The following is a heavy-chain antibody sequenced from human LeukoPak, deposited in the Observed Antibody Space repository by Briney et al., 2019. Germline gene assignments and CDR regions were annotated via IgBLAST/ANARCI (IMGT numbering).Heavy chain of an antibody. J-gene: IGHJ5*02. CDR2: IYHSGST. CDR1: GYSISSGYY. D-gene: IGHD1-20*01. Sequence: PSETLSLTCTVSGYSISSGYYWGWIRQPAGKGLEWIGTIYHSGSTYYNPSLKSRVTISVDTSKNQFSLKLSSVTAADTAVYYCARERGDNWNVGPWGQGTLVTVYS. CDR3: ARERGDNWNVGP. V-gene: IGHV4-38-2*02.